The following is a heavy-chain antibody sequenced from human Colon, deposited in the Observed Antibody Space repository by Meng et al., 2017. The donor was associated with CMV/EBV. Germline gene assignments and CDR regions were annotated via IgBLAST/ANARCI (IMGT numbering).Heavy chain of an antibody. CDR1: GASVRTPRPS. CDR2: IYHNGDT. CDR3: SRITIFNNFFDP. J-gene: IGHJ5*02. D-gene: IGHD3-3*01. Sequence: LSGASVRTPRPSCSCIRQPPGKGLAWIVYIYHNGDTHYNPSLKSRLSLSLDTSNNQFSLHLNSVTAADTAMYYCSRITIFNNFFDPWGQGTLVTVSS. V-gene: IGHV4-61*01.